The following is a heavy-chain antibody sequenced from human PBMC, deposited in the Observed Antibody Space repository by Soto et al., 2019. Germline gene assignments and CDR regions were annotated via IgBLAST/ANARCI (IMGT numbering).Heavy chain of an antibody. D-gene: IGHD1-7*01. CDR3: ASRDPGTSVDY. Sequence: QVQLQESGPGLVKPSGPLSLPAPASGAPFTGITGWPWAGSPPGQGLEWIGEIYRTGSTNYNPSLKSRVTISLDKSENQFSLKVTSLTAADTAVYYCASRDPGTSVDYWGQGTLVTVSS. CDR2: IYRTGST. J-gene: IGHJ4*02. V-gene: IGHV4-4*02. CDR1: GAPFTGITG.